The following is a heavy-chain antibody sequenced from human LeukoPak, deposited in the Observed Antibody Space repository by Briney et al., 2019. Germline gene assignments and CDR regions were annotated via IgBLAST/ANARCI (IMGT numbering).Heavy chain of an antibody. D-gene: IGHD5-12*01. J-gene: IGHJ4*02. V-gene: IGHV4-34*01. Sequence: SSESLSLTCAVYGGSFSGYYWSWIRQPPGKGLEWIGEINHSGSTNYNPSLKSRVTISVDTSKNQFSLKLSSVTAADTAVYYCARGWDIVATIYYFDYWGQGTLVTVSS. CDR3: ARGWDIVATIYYFDY. CDR2: INHSGST. CDR1: GGSFSGYY.